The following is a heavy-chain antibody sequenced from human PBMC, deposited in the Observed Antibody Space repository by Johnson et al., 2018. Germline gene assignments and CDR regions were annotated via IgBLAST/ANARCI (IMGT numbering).Heavy chain of an antibody. J-gene: IGHJ4*02. CDR1: GYTFSGDA. CDR3: ARAVYGFAY. V-gene: IGHV1-3*01. Sequence: VQLGESGAEVKRPGASVKVSCKASGYTFSGDAMHWVRQAPGQGLEWMGWFNSVNGNTRYSQKFQGRVTITSDTSASTAYKELSSLRSEDTAVYYCARAVYGFAYWGQGTLVTVSS. D-gene: IGHD3-16*01. CDR2: FNSVNGNT.